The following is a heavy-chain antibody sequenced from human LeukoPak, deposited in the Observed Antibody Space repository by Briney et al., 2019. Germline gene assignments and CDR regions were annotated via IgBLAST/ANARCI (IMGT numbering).Heavy chain of an antibody. CDR1: GFTFSASA. J-gene: IGHJ4*02. D-gene: IGHD3-3*01. CDR2: IASSGSDI. V-gene: IGHV3-21*01. Sequence: GGSLRLSCAASGFTFSASAMHWVRQAPGRGLEWVSFIASSGSDIDYAHSVKGRFTISGDNANNTLFLQMNSLRVEDTAVYYCARLIIYDGRDYWGQGTLVTVSS. CDR3: ARLIIYDGRDY.